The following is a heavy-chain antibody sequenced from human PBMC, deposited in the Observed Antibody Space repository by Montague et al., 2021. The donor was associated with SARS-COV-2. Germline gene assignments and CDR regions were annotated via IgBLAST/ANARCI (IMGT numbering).Heavy chain of an antibody. V-gene: IGHV4-59*01. J-gene: IGHJ5*02. CDR2: IYYSRGT. CDR1: GGSMSGYH. Sequence: SETLSLTCTVSGGSMSGYHWSWIRQPPGKGLEWIGYIYYSRGTNYNPSLKSRVTISADTSKNQFFLKLNSVTAADTAVYYCARGASEFPSWGQGALVTVSS. D-gene: IGHD3-10*01. CDR3: ARGASEFPS.